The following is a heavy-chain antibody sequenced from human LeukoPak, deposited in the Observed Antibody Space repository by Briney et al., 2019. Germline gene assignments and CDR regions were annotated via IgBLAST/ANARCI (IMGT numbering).Heavy chain of an antibody. V-gene: IGHV3-73*01. CDR1: GFTFSASP. Sequence: PGGSLKLSCAASGFTFSASPMHWVRQASGKGLEWVGRITGTHATAYSATVKGRFTISRDDSKYTTYLQMNSLETEDTAVYYCARENSSGYYYYFDYWGQGTLVTVSS. CDR3: ARENSSGYYYYFDY. D-gene: IGHD3-22*01. J-gene: IGHJ4*02. CDR2: ITGTHAT.